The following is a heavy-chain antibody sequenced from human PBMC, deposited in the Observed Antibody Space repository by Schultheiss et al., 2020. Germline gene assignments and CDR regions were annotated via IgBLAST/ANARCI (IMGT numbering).Heavy chain of an antibody. V-gene: IGHV3-23*01. CDR1: GFTFSSYA. Sequence: GASLRLSCAASGFTFSSYAMSWVRQAPGKGLEWVSAISGSGGSTYYADSVKGRFTISRDNSKNSLYLQMNSLRDEDTAVYYCARDWGRRQLGVYYYYYGMDVWGQGTTVTVSS. CDR2: ISGSGGST. J-gene: IGHJ6*02. D-gene: IGHD3-16*01. CDR3: ARDWGRRQLGVYYYYYGMDV.